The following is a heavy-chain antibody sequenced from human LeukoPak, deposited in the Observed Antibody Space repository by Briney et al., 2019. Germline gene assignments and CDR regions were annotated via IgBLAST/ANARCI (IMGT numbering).Heavy chain of an antibody. D-gene: IGHD2-15*01. Sequence: ASVKVSCKASGYTFSGYYMHWVRQAPGQGLEWMGWMNAGNGNTKYSQKFQGRITLIRDTSAATAYMELSSLRHDDLAVYYCARGRGTSGSNRDFYYYYYMDVWGKGTTVTVSS. CDR3: ARGRGTSGSNRDFYYYYYMDV. J-gene: IGHJ6*03. V-gene: IGHV1-3*01. CDR2: MNAGNGNT. CDR1: GYTFSGYY.